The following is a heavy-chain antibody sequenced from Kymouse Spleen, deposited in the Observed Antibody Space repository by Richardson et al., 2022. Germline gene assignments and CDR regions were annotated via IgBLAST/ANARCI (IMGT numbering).Heavy chain of an antibody. Sequence: QLQLQESGPGLVKPSETLSLTCTVSGGSISSSSYYWGWIRQPPGKGLEWIGSIYYSGSTYYNPSLKSRVTISVDTSKNQFSLKLSSVTAADTAVYYCARPGYNWNYEAFDIWGQGTMVTVSS. CDR2: IYYSGST. V-gene: IGHV4-39*01. CDR3: ARPGYNWNYEAFDI. J-gene: IGHJ3*02. D-gene: IGHD1-7*01. CDR1: GGSISSSSYY.